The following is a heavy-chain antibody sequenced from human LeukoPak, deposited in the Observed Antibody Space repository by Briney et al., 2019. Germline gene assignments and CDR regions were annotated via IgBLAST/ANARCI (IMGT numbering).Heavy chain of an antibody. D-gene: IGHD1-26*01. V-gene: IGHV1-2*02. CDR1: GYTFTGYY. Sequence: ASVKVSCKASGYTFTGYYMHWVRQAPGQGLEWLGWINPNSGGTNYAQKFQGRVTMTRDTSISTAYMELSRLRSDDTAVYYCASAYSGSSPANNFDYWGQGTLVTVSS. CDR2: INPNSGGT. J-gene: IGHJ4*02. CDR3: ASAYSGSSPANNFDY.